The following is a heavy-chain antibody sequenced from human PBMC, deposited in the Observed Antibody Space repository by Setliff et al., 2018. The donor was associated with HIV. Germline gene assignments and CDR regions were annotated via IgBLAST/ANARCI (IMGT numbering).Heavy chain of an antibody. D-gene: IGHD6-6*01. Sequence: SETLSLTCTVSGGSISSYYWSWIRQPPGKGLEWIGYIYYSGTTNYNPSLKSRVTISVDTSKNQFSLKLSSVTAADTAVYYCARHVGYSSSSLDSWGQGTLVTVSS. CDR1: GGSISSYY. CDR3: ARHVGYSSSSLDS. CDR2: IYYSGTT. V-gene: IGHV4-59*08. J-gene: IGHJ4*02.